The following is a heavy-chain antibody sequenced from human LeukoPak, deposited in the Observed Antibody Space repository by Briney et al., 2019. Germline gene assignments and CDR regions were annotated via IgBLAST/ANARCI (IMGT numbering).Heavy chain of an antibody. Sequence: QPGGSLRLSCAASGFTFSNYWMSWVRQAPGKGLEWVANIKHDGGDKHYVDSVKGRFTIARDSAKNSLNLQMNSLRAEDTAVYYCARGGNYDILTGYISDYWGQGTLVTVSS. J-gene: IGHJ4*02. D-gene: IGHD3-9*01. CDR1: GFTFSNYW. CDR2: IKHDGGDK. V-gene: IGHV3-7*03. CDR3: ARGGNYDILTGYISDY.